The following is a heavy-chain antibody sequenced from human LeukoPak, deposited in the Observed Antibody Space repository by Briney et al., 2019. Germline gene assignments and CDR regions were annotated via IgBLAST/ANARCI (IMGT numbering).Heavy chain of an antibody. V-gene: IGHV4-59*01. D-gene: IGHD2-2*01. CDR2: IYHSGST. CDR1: GDSIGSYF. CDR3: ARDGPAYTSRWYDYYYGLDV. Sequence: SETLFLTCTVSGDSIGSYFWSWIRQSPGKGLEWIGHIYHSGSTNYNPSLKSRVSISVDTSKNQFSLKLTSVTSADTAVYYCARDGPAYTSRWYDYYYGLDVRGQGTTVTVSS. J-gene: IGHJ6*02.